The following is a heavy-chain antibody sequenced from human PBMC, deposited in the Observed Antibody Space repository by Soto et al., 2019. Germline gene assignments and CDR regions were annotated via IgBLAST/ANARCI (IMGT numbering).Heavy chain of an antibody. CDR3: ARGGLVVPTAISRFDY. J-gene: IGHJ4*02. CDR2: IYDSGNT. D-gene: IGHD2-2*01. CDR1: GGSISGGAYF. Sequence: SETLSLTCSVSGGSISGGAYFWSWIRQHPGKALEWIGYIYDSGNTYYNPSLKSRVVISMDTSKSQFSLNLTSVTAADTAVYFCARGGLVVPTAISRFDYWGQGTLVTVSS. V-gene: IGHV4-31*03.